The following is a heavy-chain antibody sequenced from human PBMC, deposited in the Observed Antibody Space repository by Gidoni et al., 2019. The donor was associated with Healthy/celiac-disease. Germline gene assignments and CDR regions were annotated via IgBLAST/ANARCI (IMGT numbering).Heavy chain of an antibody. D-gene: IGHD1-7*01. CDR2: IIPIFGTA. J-gene: IGHJ6*02. CDR1: GGTFSSSA. Sequence: QVQLVQSGAEVTKPGSSVKVSCKASGGTFSSSALSWVRQAPGQGLEWMGGIIPIFGTANYAQKFQGRVTITADKSTSTAYMELSSLRSEDTAVYYCVRVVLTGTSPKDRGYYYYGMDVWGQGTTVTVSS. CDR3: VRVVLTGTSPKDRGYYYYGMDV. V-gene: IGHV1-69*06.